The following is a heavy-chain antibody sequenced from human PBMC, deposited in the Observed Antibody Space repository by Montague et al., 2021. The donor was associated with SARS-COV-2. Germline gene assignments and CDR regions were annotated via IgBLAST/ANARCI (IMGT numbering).Heavy chain of an antibody. J-gene: IGHJ6*02. CDR2: IYYSGST. V-gene: IGHV4-39*07. Sequence: SETLSLTCTVSGGSISSSSYYWGWIRQAPGKGLEWIRSIYYSGSTYYNPSLKSRVTISVDTSKNQFSLKLSSVTAADTAVYYCARDPSRQPLLYPIGDYYYGMDVWGQGTTVTVSS. CDR3: ARDPSRQPLLYPIGDYYYGMDV. CDR1: GGSISSSSYY. D-gene: IGHD2-2*02.